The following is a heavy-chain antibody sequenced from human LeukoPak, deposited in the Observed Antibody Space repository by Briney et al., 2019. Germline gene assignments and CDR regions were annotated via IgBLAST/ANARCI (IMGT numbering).Heavy chain of an antibody. CDR2: INHSGST. CDR3: ARGYCSSTSCYTGSNWFDP. Sequence: SEILSLTCAVYGGSFSGYYWSWIRQPPGKGLEWIGEINHSGSTNYNPSLKSRVTISVDTSKNQFSLKLSSVTAADTAVYCCARGYCSSTSCYTGSNWFDPWGQGTLVTVSS. D-gene: IGHD2-2*02. CDR1: GGSFSGYY. V-gene: IGHV4-34*01. J-gene: IGHJ5*02.